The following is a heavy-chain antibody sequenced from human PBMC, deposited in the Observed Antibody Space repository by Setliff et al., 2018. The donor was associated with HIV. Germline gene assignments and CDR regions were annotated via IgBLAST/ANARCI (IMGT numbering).Heavy chain of an antibody. CDR2: VNNDETIT. CDR3: ATIWMRGAYFDY. CDR1: GFTFSSYG. J-gene: IGHJ4*02. D-gene: IGHD3-3*01. V-gene: IGHV3-74*01. Sequence: LRLSCAASGFTFSSYGMHWVRQAPGKGLMWVSHVNNDETITNYADSVKGRFTISRDNAKNTLYLQMNSLRAEDTAVYYCATIWMRGAYFDYWGQGTLVTVSS.